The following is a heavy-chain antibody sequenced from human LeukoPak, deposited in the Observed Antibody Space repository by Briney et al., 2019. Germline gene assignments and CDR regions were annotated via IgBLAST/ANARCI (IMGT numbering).Heavy chain of an antibody. Sequence: GEALKISCKGSGYSFTSYWSGWGRRMPGKGLEGMGIIYPGDSDTRYSPSFQGQVTISADKSISTAYLQWSSLKASDTAMYYCARHMDPGYSSGGGWFDPWGQGTLVTVSS. D-gene: IGHD6-19*01. CDR3: ARHMDPGYSSGGGWFDP. J-gene: IGHJ5*02. V-gene: IGHV5-51*01. CDR2: IYPGDSDT. CDR1: GYSFTSYW.